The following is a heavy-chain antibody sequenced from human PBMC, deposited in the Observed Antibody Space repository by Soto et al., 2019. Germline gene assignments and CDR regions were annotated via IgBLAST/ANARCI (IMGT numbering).Heavy chain of an antibody. J-gene: IGHJ3*02. V-gene: IGHV4-39*01. D-gene: IGHD2-15*01. Sequence: QLQLQESGPGLVKPSETLSLTCTVSGGSISSSSYYWGWIRQPPGKGLEWIGSIYYSGSTYYNPSLKSRVTISVDTSKNQFSLKLSSVTAADTAVYYCARHKRKGVVAAAAAFDIWGQGTMVTVSS. CDR3: ARHKRKGVVAAAAAFDI. CDR1: GGSISSSSYY. CDR2: IYYSGST.